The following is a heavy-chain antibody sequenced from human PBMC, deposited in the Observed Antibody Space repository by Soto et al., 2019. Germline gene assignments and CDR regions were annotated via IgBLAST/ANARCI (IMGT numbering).Heavy chain of an antibody. CDR3: AYFDWLPY. Sequence: QLQLQESGPGLVKPSETLSLTCTVSGGSISSSTFSWGWIRQPPGKGLEWIGCVYYDGTTYYNPSLRSRVTISVDTSKIPFSLKMSSVTAADTAAYYCAYFDWLPYWGQGTLVTVSS. CDR2: VYYDGTT. CDR1: GGSISSSTFS. D-gene: IGHD3-9*01. V-gene: IGHV4-39*01. J-gene: IGHJ4*02.